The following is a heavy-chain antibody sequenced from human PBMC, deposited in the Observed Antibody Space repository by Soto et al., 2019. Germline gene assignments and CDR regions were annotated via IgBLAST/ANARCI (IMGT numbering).Heavy chain of an antibody. CDR2: INPNGGST. D-gene: IGHD6-19*01. V-gene: IGHV1-46*01. Sequence: ASVKVSCKASGYTFINYYMHWVRQAPGQGLEWMGIINPNGGSTTYAQKFQGRVTLTRDTSTDTVNMELSSLRSEDTAVYYCAREKWLVRRNDPFDIWGQGTMVTVSS. CDR3: AREKWLVRRNDPFDI. J-gene: IGHJ3*02. CDR1: GYTFINYY.